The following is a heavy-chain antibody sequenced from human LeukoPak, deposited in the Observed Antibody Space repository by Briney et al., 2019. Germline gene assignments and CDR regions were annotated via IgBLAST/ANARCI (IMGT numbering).Heavy chain of an antibody. CDR3: AKGAGHSSGWYYFDY. V-gene: IGHV3-30*18. CDR2: ISYDGSNK. D-gene: IGHD6-19*01. CDR1: GFTFSSYG. J-gene: IGHJ4*02. Sequence: GGSLRLSCAASGFTFSSYGMHWVRQAPGKGLEWVAVISYDGSNKYYADSVKGRFTISRDNSKNTLYLQMNSLRAEDTAVYYCAKGAGHSSGWYYFDYWGQGTLVTVSS.